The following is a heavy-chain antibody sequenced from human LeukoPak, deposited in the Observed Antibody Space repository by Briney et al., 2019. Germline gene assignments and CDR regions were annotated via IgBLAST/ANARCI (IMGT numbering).Heavy chain of an antibody. V-gene: IGHV3-30*18. D-gene: IGHD6-13*01. Sequence: GGSLRLSCAASGFTFSSYGMHWVRQARGKGLEWVAVISYDGSNKYYADSVKGRFTISRDNSKNTLYLQMNSLRAEDTAVYYCAKDHGGIAIWGQGTMVTVSS. CDR1: GFTFSSYG. J-gene: IGHJ3*02. CDR2: ISYDGSNK. CDR3: AKDHGGIAI.